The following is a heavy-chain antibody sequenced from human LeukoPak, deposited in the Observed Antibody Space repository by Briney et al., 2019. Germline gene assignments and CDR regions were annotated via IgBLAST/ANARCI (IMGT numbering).Heavy chain of an antibody. CDR3: AGVNSPDDYDSSGYYYFDY. CDR2: IHPNSGDT. CDR1: GYTFTGYY. Sequence: GASVKVSCKASGYTFTGYYIYWVRQAPGQGLEWMGWIHPNSGDTNYAQKFQGRVTMTRDTSISTAYMELSRLRSDDTAVYYCAGVNSPDDYDSSGYYYFDYWGQGTLVSVSS. D-gene: IGHD3-22*01. V-gene: IGHV1-2*02. J-gene: IGHJ4*02.